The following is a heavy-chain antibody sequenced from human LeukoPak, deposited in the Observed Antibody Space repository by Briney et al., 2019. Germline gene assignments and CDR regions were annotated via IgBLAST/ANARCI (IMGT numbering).Heavy chain of an antibody. V-gene: IGHV3-13*01. CDR3: ARMLAPGAFDI. Sequence: GGSLRLSCAASGFTFSSYDMHWVRQATGKGLEWVSAIGTAGDTYYPGSVKGRFTISRENAKNSLYLQMNSLRAGDTAVHYCARMLAPGAFDIWGQGTMVTVSS. J-gene: IGHJ3*02. CDR2: IGTAGDT. CDR1: GFTFSSYD. D-gene: IGHD2-8*01.